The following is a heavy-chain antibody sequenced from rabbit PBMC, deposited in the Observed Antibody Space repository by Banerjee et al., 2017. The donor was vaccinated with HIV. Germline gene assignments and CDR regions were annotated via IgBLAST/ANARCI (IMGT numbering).Heavy chain of an antibody. Sequence: QSLEESGGDLVKPGASLTLTCTASGFSFSSYYYMCWVRQAPGKGLEWIGCIYTGDGSTWYASWVNGRFTISRSTSLNTVDLKMTSLTAADTATYFCARGDVGDTGYKLWGQGTLVTVS. CDR3: ARGDVGDTGYKL. CDR1: GFSFSSYYY. CDR2: IYTGDGST. J-gene: IGHJ3*01. D-gene: IGHD7-1*01. V-gene: IGHV1S43*01.